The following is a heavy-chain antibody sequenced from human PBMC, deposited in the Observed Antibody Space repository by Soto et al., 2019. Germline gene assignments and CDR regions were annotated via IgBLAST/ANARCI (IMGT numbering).Heavy chain of an antibody. CDR1: GGSISSGDYY. V-gene: IGHV4-30-4*01. Sequence: SETLSLTCTVSGGSISSGDYYWSWIRQPPGKGLEWIGYIYYSGSTYYNPSLKSRVTISVDTSKNQFPLKLSSVTAADTAVYYCARHLPYGPLDYWGQGTLVTVSS. D-gene: IGHD4-17*01. CDR3: ARHLPYGPLDY. CDR2: IYYSGST. J-gene: IGHJ4*02.